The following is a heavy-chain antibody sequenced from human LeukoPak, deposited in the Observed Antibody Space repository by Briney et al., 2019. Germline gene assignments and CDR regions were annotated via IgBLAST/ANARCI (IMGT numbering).Heavy chain of an antibody. Sequence: GGSLRLSCAASGFTFSSYSMNWVRQAPGKGLEWVSSISSSSSYIYYADSVKGRFTISRDNAKNSLYLQMNSLRAKDTAVYYCARARGVPAAIVWFDPWGQGTLVTVSS. CDR3: ARARGVPAAIVWFDP. J-gene: IGHJ5*02. CDR1: GFTFSSYS. CDR2: ISSSSSYI. D-gene: IGHD2-2*02. V-gene: IGHV3-21*01.